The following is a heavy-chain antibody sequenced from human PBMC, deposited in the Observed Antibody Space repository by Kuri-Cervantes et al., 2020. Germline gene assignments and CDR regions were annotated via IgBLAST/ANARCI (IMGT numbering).Heavy chain of an antibody. V-gene: IGHV3-73*01. CDR2: IRSKANSYAT. D-gene: IGHD3-10*01. CDR3: TTLGVA. J-gene: IGHJ4*02. CDR1: GFTFSSYS. Sequence: GGSLRLSCAASGFTFSSYSMNWVRQAPGKGLEWVGRIRSKANSYATAYAASVKGSFTISRDDSKSTAYLQMNSLKTDDTAVYYCTTLGVAWGQGTLVTVSS.